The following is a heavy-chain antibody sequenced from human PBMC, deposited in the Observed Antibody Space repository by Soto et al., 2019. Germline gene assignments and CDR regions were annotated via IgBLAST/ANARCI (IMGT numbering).Heavy chain of an antibody. CDR3: VKGSDYVLKGTPFRKVQYSLYYMDV. CDR2: ISGSGDNT. J-gene: IGHJ6*03. Sequence: EVQLLESGGALVQSGGSLRLSCAASGFTVSNFAMSWVRQAPGKGLEWVSGISGSGDNTDHADSVKGRFTISRDNSTITLYLQMNRLRAEDTAGYYYVKGSDYVLKGTPFRKVQYSLYYMDVWGKGTTVTVSS. CDR1: GFTVSNFA. V-gene: IGHV3-23*01. D-gene: IGHD3-16*01.